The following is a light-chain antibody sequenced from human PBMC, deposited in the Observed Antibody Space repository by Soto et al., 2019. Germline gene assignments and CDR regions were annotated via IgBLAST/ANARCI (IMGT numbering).Light chain of an antibody. Sequence: DTQMTQSPSSLSASVGDRISITCRASQTVSTYLNWYQQKPGKAPTLLISATSTLQSGVPSRFSGSGSGTEFTLTITSLLPEDFATYYCQQTYTTPRTFGQGTKVAIK. CDR1: QTVSTY. CDR3: QQTYTTPRT. V-gene: IGKV1-39*01. CDR2: ATS. J-gene: IGKJ1*01.